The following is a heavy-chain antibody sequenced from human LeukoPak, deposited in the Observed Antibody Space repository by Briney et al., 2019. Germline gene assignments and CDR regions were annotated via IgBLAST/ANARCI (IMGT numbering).Heavy chain of an antibody. CDR2: ISSSSSYI. D-gene: IGHD4-17*01. V-gene: IGHV3-21*01. J-gene: IGHJ4*02. Sequence: PGGSLRLSCAASGFTFSSYSMNWVRQAPEKGLEWVSSISSSSSYIYYADSVKGRFTISRDNAKNSLYLQMNSLRAEDTAVYYCARGMGMTTVTNFDYWGQGTLVTVSS. CDR1: GFTFSSYS. CDR3: ARGMGMTTVTNFDY.